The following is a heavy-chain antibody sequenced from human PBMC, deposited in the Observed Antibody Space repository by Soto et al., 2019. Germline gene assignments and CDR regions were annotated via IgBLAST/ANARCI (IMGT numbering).Heavy chain of an antibody. J-gene: IGHJ5*02. V-gene: IGHV6-1*01. CDR2: TYYRSKWYT. CDR1: GDSVSSIMAA. Sequence: PSQTLSLTCAITGDSVSSIMAAWNWIRQSPSRGLEWLGRTYYRSKWYTHYAESVESRITISPDTSKNQFSLHLNSVTPDDTAIYYCAREGSNWFDPWGQGTLVTVSS. CDR3: AREGSNWFDP.